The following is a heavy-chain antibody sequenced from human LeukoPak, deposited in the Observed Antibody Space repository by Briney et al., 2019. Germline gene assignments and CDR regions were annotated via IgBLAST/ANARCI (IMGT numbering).Heavy chain of an antibody. CDR1: GGSINSSSYY. D-gene: IGHD5-24*01. CDR2: IFYSGNT. Sequence: SETLSLTCTVSGGSINSSSYYWGWIRRPPGKGLEWIGSIFYSGNTYDNPSLKSRVTISVDTSKNQFSLKLNSVTAADTAVYYCARHRSKWLQSSFDYWGQGTLVSVSS. J-gene: IGHJ4*02. V-gene: IGHV4-39*01. CDR3: ARHRSKWLQSSFDY.